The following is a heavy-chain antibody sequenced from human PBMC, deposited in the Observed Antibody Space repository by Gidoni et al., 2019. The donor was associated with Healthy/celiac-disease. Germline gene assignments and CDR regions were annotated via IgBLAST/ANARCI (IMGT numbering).Heavy chain of an antibody. V-gene: IGHV3-23*04. D-gene: IGHD3-22*01. J-gene: IGHJ4*02. CDR1: GFTFSSCD. CDR2: ISGSGGST. Sequence: EVQLVESGGGLVQTGGSLSRTVAVPGFTFSSCDLSWVRLAQGKGLECVSAISGSGGSTYYADSVKGRFTISRDNSMDTLYLQMNSLRAEDTAVYYCAKDLAPLLYYFDSSGDDYWGQGTLVTVSS. CDR3: AKDLAPLLYYFDSSGDDY.